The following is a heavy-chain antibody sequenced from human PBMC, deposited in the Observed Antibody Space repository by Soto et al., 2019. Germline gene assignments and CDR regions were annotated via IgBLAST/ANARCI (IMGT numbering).Heavy chain of an antibody. J-gene: IGHJ4*02. V-gene: IGHV4-30-4*01. Sequence: SETLSLTCTVSGGSISTGDYFWTWIRRPPGRALEWIGYIYYTGSTYYNPSLRSRVTISGDTSKNQFSLRLNSVTAADTAVYYCARGPVYYDYIWGSYRKYYFDYWGQGTLVTVSS. CDR2: IYYTGST. CDR1: GGSISTGDYF. D-gene: IGHD3-16*02. CDR3: ARGPVYYDYIWGSYRKYYFDY.